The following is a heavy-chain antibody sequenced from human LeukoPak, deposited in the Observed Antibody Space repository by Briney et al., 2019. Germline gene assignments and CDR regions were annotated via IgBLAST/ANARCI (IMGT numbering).Heavy chain of an antibody. V-gene: IGHV4-30-4*08. Sequence: SETLSLTCTVSGGSISSGDYYWGWIRQPPGKGLEWIGYIYYSGSTYYNPSLKSRVTISVDTSKNQFSLKLSSVTAADTAVYYCASTRGYYDSSGYLARDYWGQGTLVTVSS. D-gene: IGHD3-22*01. CDR3: ASTRGYYDSSGYLARDY. CDR1: GGSISSGDYY. CDR2: IYYSGST. J-gene: IGHJ4*02.